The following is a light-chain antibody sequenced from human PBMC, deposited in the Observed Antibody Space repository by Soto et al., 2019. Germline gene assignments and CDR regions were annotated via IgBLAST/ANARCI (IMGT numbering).Light chain of an antibody. CDR3: SSQTGSATVL. J-gene: IGLJ2*01. V-gene: IGLV2-14*01. Sequence: QSVLTQPASVSGSPGQSVTISCTGTSSDVGAYNFVSWYQQFPGKAPKLMIYEVSNRPSGVSDRFSGSKSGNTASLIISGLRAEDEADYYCSSQTGSATVLFGGGTKVTVL. CDR1: SSDVGAYNF. CDR2: EVS.